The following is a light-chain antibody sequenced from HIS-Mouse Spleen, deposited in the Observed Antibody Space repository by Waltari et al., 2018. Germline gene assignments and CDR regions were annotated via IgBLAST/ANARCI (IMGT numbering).Light chain of an antibody. CDR2: DDS. J-gene: IGLJ2*01. CDR3: QVWDSSSDHPV. Sequence: SYVLTQPPSVSVAPGQTARITCGGNNIGSKSVHWYQQKPGQAPVLVVYDDSDRPSGVPGGFSGSNPGNPATLAISRVEAGDEADYYCQVWDSSSDHPVFGGGTKLTVL. CDR1: NIGSKS. V-gene: IGLV3-21*02.